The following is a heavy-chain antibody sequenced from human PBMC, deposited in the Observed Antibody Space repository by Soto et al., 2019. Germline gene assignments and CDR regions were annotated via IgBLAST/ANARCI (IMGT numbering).Heavy chain of an antibody. CDR2: MYAAGST. Sequence: EVQLVXSGGGLVQPGGSLRLSCAVTGFTISSNYMNWVRQAPGKGLEWVTVMYAAGSTYYEDSVKGRFNISRDNSKNTVYLQMNSLRGEDTAVYYCARGSNSNNWKLFDYWGQGTLVTVSS. CDR3: ARGSNSNNWKLFDY. D-gene: IGHD1-1*01. J-gene: IGHJ4*02. CDR1: GFTISSNY. V-gene: IGHV3-66*01.